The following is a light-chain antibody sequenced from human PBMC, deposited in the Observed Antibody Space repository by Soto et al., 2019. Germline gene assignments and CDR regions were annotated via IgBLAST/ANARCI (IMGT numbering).Light chain of an antibody. J-gene: IGLJ1*01. CDR2: EVT. Sequence: QSALTQPASVSGSPGQSITISCTGTSSDVGNYNFVSWFQHHPGEAPKLMISEVTHRPSGVSIRFSGSKSGNTASLTISGLQAEDEADYYCCSYTGSSSLYVFGTGTKLTVL. V-gene: IGLV2-14*01. CDR1: SSDVGNYNF. CDR3: CSYTGSSSLYV.